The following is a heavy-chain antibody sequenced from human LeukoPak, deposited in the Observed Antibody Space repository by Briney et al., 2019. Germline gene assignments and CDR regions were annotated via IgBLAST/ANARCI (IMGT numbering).Heavy chain of an antibody. Sequence: SETLSLTCTVSGASISSYYWSWIRQPAGKGLEWIGRFYLTVNTDYNPSLLGRVTMSGERSKNQFSLKLSSVTAADTAVYYCARHVVAGRQMIYYFDQWGQGTLVTVSS. CDR3: ARHVVAGRQMIYYFDQ. D-gene: IGHD2-2*01. CDR2: FYLTVNT. CDR1: GASISSYY. V-gene: IGHV4-4*07. J-gene: IGHJ4*02.